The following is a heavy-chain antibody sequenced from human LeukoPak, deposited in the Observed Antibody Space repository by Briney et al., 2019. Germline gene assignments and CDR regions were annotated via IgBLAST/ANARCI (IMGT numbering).Heavy chain of an antibody. CDR2: IYYSGST. CDR1: GGSISSSSYY. V-gene: IGHV4-39*01. Sequence: PSETLSLTCTVSGGSISSSSYYWGWIRQPPGKGLEWIGSIYYSGSTYYNPSLKSRVTISVDTSKNQFSLKLSSVTAADTAVYYCARGVYASSWFDPWGQGTLVTVSS. CDR3: ARGVYASSWFDP. J-gene: IGHJ5*02. D-gene: IGHD5/OR15-5a*01.